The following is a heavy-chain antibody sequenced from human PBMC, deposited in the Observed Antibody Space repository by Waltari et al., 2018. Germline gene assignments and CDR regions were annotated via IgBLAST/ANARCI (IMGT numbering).Heavy chain of an antibody. CDR2: VIPIFGTA. CDR3: ARESTGGGYNLNY. CDR1: GGTFSSYA. D-gene: IGHD5-12*01. Sequence: QVQLVQSGAEVKKPGSSVKVSCKASGGTFSSYAISWVRQAPGQGLEWMGGVIPIFGTANYAQKFQVRVTITTDESTSTAYMELSGLRSEDTAVYYCARESTGGGYNLNYWGQGTLVTVSS. J-gene: IGHJ4*02. V-gene: IGHV1-69*05.